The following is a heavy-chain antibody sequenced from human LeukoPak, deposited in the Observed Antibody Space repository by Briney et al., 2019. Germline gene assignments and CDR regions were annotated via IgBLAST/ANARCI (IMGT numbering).Heavy chain of an antibody. Sequence: GGSLRLSCAASGFTFSSYAMTWVRQAPGKGLEWVSAISGSGDSTYYADSLKGRFTISRDNSKNTLYLQMNSLRAEDTAVYYCARVLNYYDSSGYYFSYWGQGTLVTVSS. J-gene: IGHJ4*02. D-gene: IGHD3-22*01. CDR1: GFTFSSYA. CDR2: ISGSGDST. V-gene: IGHV3-23*01. CDR3: ARVLNYYDSSGYYFSY.